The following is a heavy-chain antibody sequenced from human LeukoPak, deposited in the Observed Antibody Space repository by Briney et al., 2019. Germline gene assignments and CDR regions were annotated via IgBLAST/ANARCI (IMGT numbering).Heavy chain of an antibody. V-gene: IGHV5-10-1*01. CDR1: GHSFTSYW. Sequence: AGESLKISCKGSGHSFTSYWISWVRQMPGKGLEWMGRIDPSDSYTNYSPSFQGHVTISADKSISTAYLQWSSLKASGTAMYYCASNGVTMARNGYGMDVWGQGTTVTVSS. J-gene: IGHJ6*02. CDR2: IDPSDSYT. CDR3: ASNGVTMARNGYGMDV. D-gene: IGHD3-10*01.